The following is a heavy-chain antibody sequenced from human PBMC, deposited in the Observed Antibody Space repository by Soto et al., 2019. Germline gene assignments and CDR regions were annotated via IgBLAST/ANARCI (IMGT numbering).Heavy chain of an antibody. Sequence: QVQLVQSGAEVKKPGASVKVSCKASGYTFTXXYXHXXRQAPGQGLEWMGIINPSGGSTSYAQKFQGRVTMTRDTSTSTVYMELSSLRSEDTAVXYCARXXXXYGSCDYWGQGTLVTVSS. J-gene: IGHJ4*02. CDR3: ARXXXXYGSCDY. CDR2: INPSGGST. D-gene: IGHD3-10*01. V-gene: IGHV1-46*01. CDR1: GYTFTXXY.